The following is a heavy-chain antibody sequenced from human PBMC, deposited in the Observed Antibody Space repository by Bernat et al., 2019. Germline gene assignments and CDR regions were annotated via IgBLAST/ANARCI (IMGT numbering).Heavy chain of an antibody. CDR3: ARDATGTTLGDY. CDR2: IWYDGTNK. J-gene: IGHJ4*02. D-gene: IGHD1-1*01. Sequence: QVQLVESGGGVVQPGRSLRLSCAASGFTFSSFGIHWVRQAPGKGLEWVAVIWYDGTNKYYADSVKGRFTISRDNSKNTLYLQMNSLRAEDTAVYYCARDATGTTLGDYWGQGTLVTVSS. CDR1: GFTFSSFG. V-gene: IGHV3-33*01.